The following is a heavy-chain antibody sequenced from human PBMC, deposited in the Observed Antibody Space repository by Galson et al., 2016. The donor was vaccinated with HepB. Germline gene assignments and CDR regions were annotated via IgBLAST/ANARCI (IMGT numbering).Heavy chain of an antibody. J-gene: IGHJ4*02. CDR3: ARVYYASGRSDFDY. Sequence: SVKVSCKASDYTFTNYGISWVRQAPGQGLEWMGWISAYNGDTSYAQKLQGRVTMTTDTSTSTAYMELRSLRSVDTAVYYCARVYYASGRSDFDYWGQGTLVTVSS. D-gene: IGHD3-10*01. CDR2: ISAYNGDT. V-gene: IGHV1-18*01. CDR1: DYTFTNYG.